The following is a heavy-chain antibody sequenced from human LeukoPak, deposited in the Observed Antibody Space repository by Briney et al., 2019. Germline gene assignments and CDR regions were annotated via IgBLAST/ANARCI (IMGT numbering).Heavy chain of an antibody. Sequence: SETLSLTCTVSGGSISSSTYYWGWVRQPPGMGLEWIGCIYSSGSTYYNSSLKSRITVSVDTSKNQFSLKVRSLTAADTAVYYCATDVIRGFYWGQGILVTVSS. CDR3: ATDVIRGFY. CDR2: IYSSGST. V-gene: IGHV4-39*02. D-gene: IGHD3-10*01. CDR1: GGSISSSTYY. J-gene: IGHJ4*02.